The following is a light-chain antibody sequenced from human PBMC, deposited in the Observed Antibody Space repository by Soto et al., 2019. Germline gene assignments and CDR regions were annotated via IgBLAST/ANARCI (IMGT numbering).Light chain of an antibody. V-gene: IGKV3-20*01. CDR1: QSVSANY. Sequence: EIVLTQSPGTLSLSPGERATLSCRASQSVSANYLAWYQQKAGQAPRLLIYGASTRATGIPDRFSGSGSGTDFTLTISRLEPEDFAAYFCQQHGSSPFTFGPGTKVDI. J-gene: IGKJ3*01. CDR3: QQHGSSPFT. CDR2: GAS.